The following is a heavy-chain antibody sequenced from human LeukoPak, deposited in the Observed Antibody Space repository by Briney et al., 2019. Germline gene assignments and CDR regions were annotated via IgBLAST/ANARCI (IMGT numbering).Heavy chain of an antibody. D-gene: IGHD3-3*01. CDR1: GGSISSYY. Sequence: SETLSLTCTVSGGSISSYYWSWIRQPPGKGLEWIGYIYYSGSTNYNPSLKSRVTISVDTSKNQFSLKLSSVTAADTAVYYCARHQSYDFWSAPHSTTSTKGYFDYWGQGTLVTVSS. V-gene: IGHV4-59*08. CDR2: IYYSGST. CDR3: ARHQSYDFWSAPHSTTSTKGYFDY. J-gene: IGHJ4*02.